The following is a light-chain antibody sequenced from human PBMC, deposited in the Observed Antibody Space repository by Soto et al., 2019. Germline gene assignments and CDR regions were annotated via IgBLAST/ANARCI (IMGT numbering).Light chain of an antibody. CDR3: QQYGSAPFN. V-gene: IGKV3-20*01. CDR1: QSVSISQ. CDR2: AAS. J-gene: IGKJ4*01. Sequence: EVVLTQAPGTLSLSPGERATLSCRASQSVSISQLTWFQQKPGQAPRLLIYAASSRAAGIPDRFSGSGSGTDLTLTISRLEPEDFAVYYCQQYGSAPFNFGRSTKV.